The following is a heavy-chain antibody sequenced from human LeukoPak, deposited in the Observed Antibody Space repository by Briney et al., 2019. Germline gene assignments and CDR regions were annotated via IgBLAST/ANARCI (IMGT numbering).Heavy chain of an antibody. J-gene: IGHJ4*02. CDR2: VYTGGST. CDR1: GASISSGNDY. D-gene: IGHD1-26*01. Sequence: TSETLSLTCTVSGASISSGNDYWSWIRQPAGKGLEWIGCVYTGGSTNYNPSLKSRVTISVDTSKNQFSLKLSSVTAADTAVYYCARALGPYSGYIDYWGQGTLVTVSS. CDR3: ARALGPYSGYIDY. V-gene: IGHV4-61*02.